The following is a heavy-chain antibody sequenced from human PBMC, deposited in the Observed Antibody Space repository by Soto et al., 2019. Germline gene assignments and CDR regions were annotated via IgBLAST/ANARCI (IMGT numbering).Heavy chain of an antibody. CDR1: GFTFSTYA. V-gene: IGHV3-30-3*01. D-gene: IGHD6-19*01. J-gene: IGHJ4*02. Sequence: QMQLVESGGGEVQPGRSLRLSCAASGFTFSTYAMHWVRQAPGKGLEWVAVISYDGSVRYYADSVKGRFTISRDNSKNTLYLQMNSLRAGDTALYYCARQNSGWSYYFDYWGQGTPVTVSS. CDR3: ARQNSGWSYYFDY. CDR2: ISYDGSVR.